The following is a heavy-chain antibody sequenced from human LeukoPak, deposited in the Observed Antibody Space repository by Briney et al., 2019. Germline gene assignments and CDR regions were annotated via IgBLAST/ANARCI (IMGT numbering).Heavy chain of an antibody. CDR1: GYIFTGYY. J-gene: IGHJ4*02. CDR2: INPNSGDT. CDR3: TRGRRLDNAPTAPCEY. Sequence: GASVKVSCKASGYIFTGYYMHWVRQAPGQGLEWMGWINPNSGDTDYAQKFQGRVTMTRDTSIRTVYMELSSLKSDDTAVYYCTRGRRLDNAPTAPCEYWGQGTLATVSS. D-gene: IGHD2-2*03. V-gene: IGHV1-2*02.